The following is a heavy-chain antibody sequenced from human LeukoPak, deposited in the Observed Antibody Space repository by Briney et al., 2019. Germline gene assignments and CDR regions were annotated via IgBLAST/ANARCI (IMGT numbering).Heavy chain of an antibody. J-gene: IGHJ4*02. Sequence: SETLSLTCSVSGGSISTFYWSWIRQPPGKGLEWIGCMYDGGNSNYNPSLKSRLTLSVDTSKNHFSLKLSSVTAADTAVYYCARSGENYFDSSAYYLHWGQGALVTVSS. CDR2: MYDGGNS. CDR3: ARSGENYFDSSAYYLH. V-gene: IGHV4-59*01. CDR1: GGSISTFY. D-gene: IGHD3-22*01.